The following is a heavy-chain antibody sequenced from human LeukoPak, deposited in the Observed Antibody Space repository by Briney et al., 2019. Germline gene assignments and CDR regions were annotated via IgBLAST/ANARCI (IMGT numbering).Heavy chain of an antibody. D-gene: IGHD3-16*02. CDR3: AKTSQGGRRIMITFGGVIPKGYFDY. CDR1: GFTFSSYS. CDR2: ISGSGGST. V-gene: IGHV3-23*01. J-gene: IGHJ4*02. Sequence: GGSLRLSCAASGFTFSSYSMNWVRQAPGKGLEWVSAISGSGGSTYYADSVKGRFTISRDNSKNTLYLQMNSLRAEDTAVYYCAKTSQGGRRIMITFGGVIPKGYFDYWGQGTLVTVSS.